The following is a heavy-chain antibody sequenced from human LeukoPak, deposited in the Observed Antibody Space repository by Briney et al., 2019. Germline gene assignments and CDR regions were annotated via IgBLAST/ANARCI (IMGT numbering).Heavy chain of an antibody. Sequence: PSETLSLTCTVSGGSISSYYWSWIRQPPGKGLEWVGYIYYSGSTNYNPSLKSRVTISVDTSKNQFSLKLSFVTAADTAVYYCARHVDGYSYGYWYFDLWGRGTLVTVSS. V-gene: IGHV4-59*08. CDR1: GGSISSYY. J-gene: IGHJ2*01. CDR2: IYYSGST. CDR3: ARHVDGYSYGYWYFDL. D-gene: IGHD5-18*01.